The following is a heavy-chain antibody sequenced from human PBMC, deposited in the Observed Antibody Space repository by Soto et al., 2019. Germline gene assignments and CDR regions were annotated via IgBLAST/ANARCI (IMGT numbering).Heavy chain of an antibody. CDR2: ISWDSRSV. D-gene: IGHD6-6*01. CDR1: GFTFEDYA. CDR3: AKDSIRRSFSRSSTRARDAFDI. Sequence: ESGGGLVQPGGSLRLSCAVSGFTFEDYAMHWVRQAPGKGLEWVSGISWDSRSVAYADSVKGRFTISRDNAENSLHLQMNSLRAEDTDVYYCAKDSIRRSFSRSSTRARDAFDIWGQGTMVTVSS. J-gene: IGHJ3*02. V-gene: IGHV3-9*01.